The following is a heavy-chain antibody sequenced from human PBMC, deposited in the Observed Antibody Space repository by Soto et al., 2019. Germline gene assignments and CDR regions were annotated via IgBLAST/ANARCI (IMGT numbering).Heavy chain of an antibody. CDR2: IIPIFGTA. Sequence: ASVKVSCKASGGTFSSYAISWVRQAPGQGLEWMGGIIPIFGTANYAQKFQGRVTITADESTSTAYIELSSLRSEDTAVYYCARGSIAVAGLYFDYWGQGTLVTVSS. V-gene: IGHV1-69*13. CDR3: ARGSIAVAGLYFDY. CDR1: GGTFSSYA. J-gene: IGHJ4*02. D-gene: IGHD6-19*01.